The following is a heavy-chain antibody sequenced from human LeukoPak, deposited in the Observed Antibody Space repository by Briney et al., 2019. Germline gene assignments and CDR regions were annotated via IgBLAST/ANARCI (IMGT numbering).Heavy chain of an antibody. CDR3: ARDLSFGSLDF. CDR2: MWYDGSRE. V-gene: IGHV3-33*01. CDR1: GFILSTHG. Sequence: GGSLRLSCAASGFILSTHGMHWVRQAPGKGLEWVAGMWYDGSREDYADSVKGRFTISRDMSKNTLNLQMNSLRVEDTAMFYCARDLSFGSLDFRGQGTLDTVSS. D-gene: IGHD1-26*01. J-gene: IGHJ4*02.